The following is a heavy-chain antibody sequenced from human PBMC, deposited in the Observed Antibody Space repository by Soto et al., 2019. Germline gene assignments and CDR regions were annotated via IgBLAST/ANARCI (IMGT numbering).Heavy chain of an antibody. D-gene: IGHD3-10*01. CDR1: GFTFSSYS. Sequence: EVQLVESGGGLVKPGGSLRLSCAGSGFTFSSYSMYWVRQAPGKGLEWVSSISSSSSYIYYADSVKGRFTISRDNAKNSLYLQMNSLRDDDTAVYYCASGVKGIDYCGQGSLVTVSS. V-gene: IGHV3-21*01. J-gene: IGHJ4*02. CDR2: ISSSSSYI. CDR3: ASGVKGIDY.